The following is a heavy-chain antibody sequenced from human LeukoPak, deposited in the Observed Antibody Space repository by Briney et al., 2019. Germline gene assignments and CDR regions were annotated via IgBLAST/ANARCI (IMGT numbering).Heavy chain of an antibody. CDR3: ARHGRFYDAFDI. V-gene: IGHV1-8*03. J-gene: IGHJ3*02. CDR1: GYAFTSYD. D-gene: IGHD3-3*01. Sequence: ASVKVSCKASGYAFTSYDINWVRQATGQGPEWMGWMNPNSGNTGYAQKFQGRVTITRNTSISTAYMDLSRLRSDDTAVYYCARHGRFYDAFDIWGQGTMVTVSS. CDR2: MNPNSGNT.